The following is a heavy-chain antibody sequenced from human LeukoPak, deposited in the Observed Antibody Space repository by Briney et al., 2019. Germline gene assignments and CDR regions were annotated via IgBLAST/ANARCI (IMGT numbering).Heavy chain of an antibody. V-gene: IGHV4-38-2*02. Sequence: PSETLSLTCTVSGYSISSGYYWGWIRQPPGKGLEWIGSIYHSGSTYYNPSLKSRVTISVDTSKNQFSLKLSSVTAADTAVYYCARASAARYCTNGVCYTPAYYYYMDVWGKGTTVTVSS. D-gene: IGHD2-8*01. J-gene: IGHJ6*03. CDR2: IYHSGST. CDR1: GYSISSGYY. CDR3: ARASAARYCTNGVCYTPAYYYYMDV.